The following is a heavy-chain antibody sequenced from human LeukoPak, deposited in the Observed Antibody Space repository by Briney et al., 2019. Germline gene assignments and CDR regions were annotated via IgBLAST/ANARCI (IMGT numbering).Heavy chain of an antibody. J-gene: IGHJ3*02. CDR3: ARDHYDYIWGSYRPSGAFDI. Sequence: ASVKVSCKASGYTFTSYYMHWVRQAPGQGLEWMGIINPSGGSTSYAQKFQGRVTMTRDTSTSAVYMGLSSLRSEDTAVYYCARDHYDYIWGSYRPSGAFDIWGQGTMVTVSS. D-gene: IGHD3-16*02. V-gene: IGHV1-46*01. CDR2: INPSGGST. CDR1: GYTFTSYY.